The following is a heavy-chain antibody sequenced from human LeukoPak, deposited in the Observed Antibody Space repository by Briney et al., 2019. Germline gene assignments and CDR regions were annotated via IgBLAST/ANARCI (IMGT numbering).Heavy chain of an antibody. CDR3: ARAKRYNFWSGSYISLWYFDL. CDR1: GYTFTGYY. D-gene: IGHD3-3*01. Sequence: GASVKVSCKASGYTFTGYYMHWVRQAPGQGLKWMGWINPNSGGTNYAQKFQGRVTMTTDTSTSTAYMELGSLTSDDTAVYYCARAKRYNFWSGSYISLWYFDLWGRGTPVTVSS. J-gene: IGHJ2*01. V-gene: IGHV1-2*02. CDR2: INPNSGGT.